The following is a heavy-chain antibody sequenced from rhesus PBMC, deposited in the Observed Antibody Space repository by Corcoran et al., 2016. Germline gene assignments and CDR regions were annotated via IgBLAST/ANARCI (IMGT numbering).Heavy chain of an antibody. CDR2: KSYDGRTN. CDR1: GFTFSSYG. V-gene: IGHV3-54*02. J-gene: IGHJ4*01. D-gene: IGHD3-34*01. CDR3: ARDQCWGDYYGGGYFDY. Sequence: EVQLVESGGGLVQPGGSLRLSCAASGFTFSSYGMHWVRQAPGKGLDWVAVKSYDGRTNHYADSVTVRFTISKDNSKYMLHLQMNNLKLEDTAVYYCARDQCWGDYYGGGYFDYWGQGVLVTVSS.